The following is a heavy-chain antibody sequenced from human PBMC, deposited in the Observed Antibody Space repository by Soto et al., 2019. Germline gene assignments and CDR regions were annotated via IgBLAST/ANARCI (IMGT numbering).Heavy chain of an antibody. J-gene: IGHJ4*02. CDR3: ANSTQWRVTRY. Sequence: EVQLLESGGGLVQPGGSLRLSCEASGFTFSSYAMSWVRQAPGKGLECVSPISGSGGSTYYADSVKGRFTISRDNSKNPLYLPMKSLRADDSAVYYGANSTQWRVTRYSGQGTLVTVSS. V-gene: IGHV3-23*01. D-gene: IGHD6-19*01. CDR2: ISGSGGST. CDR1: GFTFSSYA.